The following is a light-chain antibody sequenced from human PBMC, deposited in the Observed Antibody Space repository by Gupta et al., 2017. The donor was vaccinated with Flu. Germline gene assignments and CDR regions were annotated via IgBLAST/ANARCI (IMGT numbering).Light chain of an antibody. CDR1: NIGSKS. CDR3: QVWDDSSDHVV. Sequence: SSVLTQPPSVSVAPGQTARIPCGGDNIGSKSVHWYQQRPGQVPVLVVFDDTDRPSGIPERFSGSNSGNTATLTISRVEAGDEADYYCQVWDDSSDHVVFGGGTKLTVL. CDR2: DDT. V-gene: IGLV3-21*02. J-gene: IGLJ2*01.